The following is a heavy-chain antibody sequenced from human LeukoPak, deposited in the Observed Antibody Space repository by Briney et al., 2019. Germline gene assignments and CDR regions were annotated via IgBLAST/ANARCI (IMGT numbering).Heavy chain of an antibody. CDR2: INPNSGGT. V-gene: IGHV1-2*02. CDR1: GYTFTGYY. J-gene: IGHJ6*02. D-gene: IGHD2-15*01. Sequence: ASVKVSCKASGYTFTGYYMHWVRQAPGQGLEWMGWINPNSGGTNYAQKFQGRVTMTRDTSISTAYMELSRLRSDDTAVYYCARGYCSGGSCYSYYYYYGKDVWGQGTTVTVSS. CDR3: ARGYCSGGSCYSYYYYYGKDV.